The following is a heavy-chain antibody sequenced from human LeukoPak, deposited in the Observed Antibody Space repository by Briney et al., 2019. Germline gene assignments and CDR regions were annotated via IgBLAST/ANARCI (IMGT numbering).Heavy chain of an antibody. V-gene: IGHV3-33*01. J-gene: IGHJ3*02. D-gene: IGHD2-15*01. Sequence: GGSLRLSCLASGFTFRNYGMHWVRQAPGKGLEWVAVILLDGSKEFYTDSVKGRFTISRDNSKNTLYLQMNSLRAEDTALYYCARPGCSGGSVALCAFDIWGQGTMVTVSS. CDR2: ILLDGSKE. CDR3: ARPGCSGGSVALCAFDI. CDR1: GFTFRNYG.